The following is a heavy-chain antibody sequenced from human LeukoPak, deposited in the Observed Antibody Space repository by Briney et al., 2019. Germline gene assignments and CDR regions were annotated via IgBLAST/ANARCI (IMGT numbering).Heavy chain of an antibody. CDR1: GYTFTGYG. CDR3: ARVEWELRPHFDY. Sequence: ASVKVSCKASGYTFTGYGISWVRQAPGQGLEWMGWISADNDNTNYAQKLQGRVSMTTDTSTSTAYMELRSLRSDDTAMYYCARVEWELRPHFDYWGQGTLVTVSS. D-gene: IGHD1-26*01. J-gene: IGHJ4*02. CDR2: ISADNDNT. V-gene: IGHV1-18*01.